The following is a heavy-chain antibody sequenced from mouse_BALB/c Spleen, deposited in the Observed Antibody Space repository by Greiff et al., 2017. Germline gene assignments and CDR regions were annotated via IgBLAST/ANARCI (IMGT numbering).Heavy chain of an antibody. CDR1: GYSITSGYY. Sequence: EVKLQESGPGLVKPSQSLSLTCSVTGYSITSGYYWNWIRQFPGNKLEWMGYISYDGSNNYNPSLKNRISITRDTSKNQFFLKLNSVTTEDTATYYCASVGWLLLHWYFDVWGAGTTVTVSS. CDR3: ASVGWLLLHWYFDV. V-gene: IGHV3-6*02. J-gene: IGHJ1*01. D-gene: IGHD2-3*01. CDR2: ISYDGSN.